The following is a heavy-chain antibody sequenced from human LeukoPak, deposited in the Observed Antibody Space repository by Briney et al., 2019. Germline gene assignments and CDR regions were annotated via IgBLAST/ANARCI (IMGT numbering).Heavy chain of an antibody. CDR2: IYTSDST. CDR1: GASITSYYY. Sequence: SETLSLTCSVSGASITSYYYWSWIRQPAGKGLEWIGRIYTSDSTNYKPSLKSQVTMSVDTSKNQFSLKLTSVTAADTAVYYCAREDYGGNSGTYFDYWGQGTLVTVSS. D-gene: IGHD4-23*01. V-gene: IGHV4-4*07. CDR3: AREDYGGNSGTYFDY. J-gene: IGHJ4*02.